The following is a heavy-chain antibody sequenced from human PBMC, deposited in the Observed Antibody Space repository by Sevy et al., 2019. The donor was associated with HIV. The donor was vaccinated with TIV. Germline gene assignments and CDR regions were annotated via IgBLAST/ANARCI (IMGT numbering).Heavy chain of an antibody. CDR2: IYYSGST. Sequence: SETLSLTCTVSGGSISSYYWSWIRQPPGKGLEWIGYIYYSGSTNYNPSLKSRVTISVDTSKNQFSLQLSSVTAADTAVYYCARHNKHCDFWSDLNWFDPWGQGTLVTVSS. CDR3: ARHNKHCDFWSDLNWFDP. D-gene: IGHD3-3*01. V-gene: IGHV4-59*08. CDR1: GGSISSYY. J-gene: IGHJ5*02.